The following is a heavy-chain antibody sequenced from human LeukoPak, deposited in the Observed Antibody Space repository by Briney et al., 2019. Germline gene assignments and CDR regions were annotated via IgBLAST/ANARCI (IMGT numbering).Heavy chain of an antibody. CDR2: ISGSGGST. V-gene: IGHV3-23*01. J-gene: IGHJ4*02. CDR1: GFTFSTYS. CDR3: AKDPYCTNGVCNKY. D-gene: IGHD2-8*01. Sequence: GGSLRLSCAASGFTFSTYSMNWVRQAPGKGLEWVSAISGSGGSTYYADSVKGRFTISRDNSKNTLYLQMNSLRAEDTAVYYCAKDPYCTNGVCNKYWGQGTLVTVSS.